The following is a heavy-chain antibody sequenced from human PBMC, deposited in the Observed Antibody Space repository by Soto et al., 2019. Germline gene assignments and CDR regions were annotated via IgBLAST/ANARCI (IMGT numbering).Heavy chain of an antibody. CDR3: ARHSWELRKTFDY. D-gene: IGHD1-7*01. V-gene: IGHV4-59*08. CDR1: GGSISSYY. J-gene: IGHJ4*01. Sequence: SETLSLTCTVSGGSISSYYWSWVRQPPGKGLEWIAYIDNSGNTNYNPSLKSRVTISVDASKNHFSLKLTSVTAADTAVYYCARHSWELRKTFDYWGQGTLVTVSS. CDR2: IDNSGNT.